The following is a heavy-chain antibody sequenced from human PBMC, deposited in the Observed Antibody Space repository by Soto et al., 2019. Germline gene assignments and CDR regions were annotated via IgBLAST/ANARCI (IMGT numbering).Heavy chain of an antibody. J-gene: IGHJ4*02. V-gene: IGHV3-30*18. CDR2: TSYDETNK. Sequence: QVQLVESGGGVVQPGRSLRLSCVASGFMFRNYAMHWVRQAPGKGLEWVASTSYDETNKNYGDSVRGRFTISRDNSKNTLYLQTNTLRHEDTATYYCAKADTGDCGRDCSSGYFDYWGQGTRVTVSS. CDR3: AKADTGDCGRDCSSGYFDY. D-gene: IGHD2-21*02. CDR1: GFMFRNYA.